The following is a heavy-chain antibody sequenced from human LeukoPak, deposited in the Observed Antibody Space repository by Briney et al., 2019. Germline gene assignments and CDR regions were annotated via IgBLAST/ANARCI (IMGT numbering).Heavy chain of an antibody. CDR3: ARVRAAAAVDY. V-gene: IGHV1-2*02. Sequence: ASVKVSCKASGYTFTGYYMHWVRRAPGQGLEWMGWINPNSGGTNYAQKFQGRVTMTRDASISTAYMELSRLRSDDTAVYYCARVRAAAAVDYWGQGTLVTVSS. J-gene: IGHJ4*02. CDR2: INPNSGGT. CDR1: GYTFTGYY. D-gene: IGHD6-13*01.